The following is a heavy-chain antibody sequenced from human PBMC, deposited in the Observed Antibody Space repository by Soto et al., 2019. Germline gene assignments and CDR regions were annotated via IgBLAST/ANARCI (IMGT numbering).Heavy chain of an antibody. CDR2: INAGNGNT. D-gene: IGHD2-2*01. J-gene: IGHJ5*02. CDR1: GYTYTSYA. CDR3: ARDMFGDSSSTSCAGEDWFDP. V-gene: IGHV1-3*01. Sequence: ASVKLSCKASGYTYTSYAMHWVRQAPGQRLEWMGWINAGNGNTKYSQKFQGRVTITRDTSASTAYMELSSLRSEDTAVYYCARDMFGDSSSTSCAGEDWFDPWGQGTLVTVSS.